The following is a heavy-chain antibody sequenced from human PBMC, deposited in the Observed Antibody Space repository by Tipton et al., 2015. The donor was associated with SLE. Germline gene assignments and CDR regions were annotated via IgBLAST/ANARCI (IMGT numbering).Heavy chain of an antibody. CDR1: GGSIRSGEYY. V-gene: IGHV4-31*03. J-gene: IGHJ4*02. CDR3: ARHRGASFDF. CDR2: IHDSGAT. Sequence: TLSLTCTVSGGSIRSGEYYWSWIRQQPGKGLEWIGYIHDSGATFYNPSLRSRSAISVDTSQNQFSLRLTSVTAADTAVYYCARHRGASFDFWGKGILVTVSS.